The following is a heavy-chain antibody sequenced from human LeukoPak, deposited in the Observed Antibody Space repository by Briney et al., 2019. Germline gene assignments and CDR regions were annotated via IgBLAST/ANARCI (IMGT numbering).Heavy chain of an antibody. CDR2: INPNSGGT. V-gene: IGHV1-2*02. J-gene: IGHJ3*02. Sequence: GASVKVSCKASGYTFTGYYMHGVRQAPGQGLEGMGWINPNSGGTNYAQKFQGRVTMTRDTSISTAYMELSRLRSDDTAVYYCATSRNSGSYFRSVHSAFDIWGQGTMVTVSS. D-gene: IGHD1-26*01. CDR1: GYTFTGYY. CDR3: ATSRNSGSYFRSVHSAFDI.